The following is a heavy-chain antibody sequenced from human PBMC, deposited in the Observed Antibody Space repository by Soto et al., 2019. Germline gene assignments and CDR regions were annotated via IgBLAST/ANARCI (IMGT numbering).Heavy chain of an antibody. CDR2: FYDSGST. V-gene: IGHV4-61*01. J-gene: IGHJ6*02. Sequence: SKTLSLPCTVSGGSVSSVIFYWSWIRRPPGKGLEWIGYFYDSGSTNYNPSLRSRVTMSVDTSKNQFSLKLSSVTAADTAVYYCAASDTPATNYYYAMDVWGQGTTVTVSS. CDR1: GGSVSSVIFY. D-gene: IGHD5-12*01. CDR3: AASDTPATNYYYAMDV.